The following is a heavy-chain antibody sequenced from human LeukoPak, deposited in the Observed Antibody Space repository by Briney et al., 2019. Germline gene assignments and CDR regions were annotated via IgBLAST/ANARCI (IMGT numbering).Heavy chain of an antibody. D-gene: IGHD2-2*01. CDR3: ASDLLGDCSSTSCQTYWFDP. J-gene: IGHJ5*02. Sequence: GGSLRLSCAASGFTFSSYAMHWVRQAPGKGLEWVAVISYDGSNKYYADSVKGRFTISRDNSKNTLYLQMNSLRSEDTAVYYCASDLLGDCSSTSCQTYWFDPWGQGTLVTVSS. CDR1: GFTFSSYA. V-gene: IGHV3-30-3*01. CDR2: ISYDGSNK.